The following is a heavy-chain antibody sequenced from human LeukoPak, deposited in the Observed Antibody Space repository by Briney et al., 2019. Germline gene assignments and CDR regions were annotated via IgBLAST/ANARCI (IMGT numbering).Heavy chain of an antibody. V-gene: IGHV1-46*01. CDR1: GYSFTTYN. J-gene: IGHJ4*02. D-gene: IGHD7-27*01. Sequence: GASVKVSCKASGYSFTTYNMHWVRQAPGQGPEWIGIINPSGGSPTYSQKFQGGVSVTTYTSTGTVYLELSSMRSEDTAIYYCARDNTNWSFDYWGQGTLVTVSS. CDR2: INPSGGSP. CDR3: ARDNTNWSFDY.